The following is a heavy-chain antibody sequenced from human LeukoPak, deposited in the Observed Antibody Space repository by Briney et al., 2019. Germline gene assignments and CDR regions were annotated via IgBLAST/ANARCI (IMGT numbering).Heavy chain of an antibody. CDR2: IYYSGST. CDR1: GGSISSYY. Sequence: SETLSLTCTVSGGSISSYYWSWIRQPPGKGLEWIGYIYYSGSTNYNPSLKSRVTISVDTSKNQFSLKLSSVTAADTAVYYCARAPWESGNYWVDPWGQGTLVTVSS. CDR3: ARAPWESGNYWVDP. V-gene: IGHV4-59*01. J-gene: IGHJ5*02. D-gene: IGHD1-26*01.